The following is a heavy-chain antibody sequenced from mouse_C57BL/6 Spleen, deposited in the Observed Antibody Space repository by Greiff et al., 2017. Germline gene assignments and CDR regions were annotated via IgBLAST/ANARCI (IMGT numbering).Heavy chain of an antibody. Sequence: EVKLVESGGGLVKPGGSLKLSCAASGFTFSSYALSWVRQTPEKRLEWVATISDGGSYTYYPDNVKGRFTISRDNAKNNLYLQRSHLKSEDTAMYYCARDRDYYSMDYWGQGTSVTVSA. CDR3: ARDRDYYSMDY. D-gene: IGHD3-3*01. V-gene: IGHV5-4*01. CDR1: GFTFSSYA. J-gene: IGHJ4*01. CDR2: ISDGGSYT.